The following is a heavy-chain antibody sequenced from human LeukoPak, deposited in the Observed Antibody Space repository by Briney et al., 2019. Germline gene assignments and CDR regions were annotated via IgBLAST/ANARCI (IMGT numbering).Heavy chain of an antibody. D-gene: IGHD2-2*01. J-gene: IGHJ6*03. CDR1: GFTFSSYW. CDR3: ARTGSYCSSTSCYSYYYYYYMDV. Sequence: GGSLRLSCAASGFTFSSYWMSWVRQAPGKGLEGVANIKQDGSEKYYVDSVKGRFTISRDNAKNSLHLQMNSLRAEDTAVYYCARTGSYCSSTSCYSYYYYYYMDVWGKGTTVTVSS. CDR2: IKQDGSEK. V-gene: IGHV3-7*01.